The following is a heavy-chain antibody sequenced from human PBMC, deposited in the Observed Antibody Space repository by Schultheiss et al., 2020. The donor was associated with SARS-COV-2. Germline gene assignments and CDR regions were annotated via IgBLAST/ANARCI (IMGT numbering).Heavy chain of an antibody. CDR1: GFTFSSYS. Sequence: GGSLRLSCAASGFTFSSYSMNWVRQAPGKGLEWVSGISGRDGSTYYADSVKGRFTISRDTSKNTVYLQMDSLRAEDTAVYYCARDPVQFRWRDWYFDLWGRGTLVTVSS. CDR2: ISGRDGST. D-gene: IGHD2-15*01. V-gene: IGHV3-23*01. CDR3: ARDPVQFRWRDWYFDL. J-gene: IGHJ2*01.